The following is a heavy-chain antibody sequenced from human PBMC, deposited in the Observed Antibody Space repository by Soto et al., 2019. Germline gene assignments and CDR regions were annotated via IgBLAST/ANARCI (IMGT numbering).Heavy chain of an antibody. Sequence: ASVKVSCKASGYTFTGYYMHWVRQAPGQGLEWMGWINPNSGGTNYAQKFQGRVTVTRDTSISTAYMELSRLRSDDTAVYYCARAVGVIENWFDPWGQGTLVTVSS. J-gene: IGHJ5*02. CDR3: ARAVGVIENWFDP. V-gene: IGHV1-2*02. D-gene: IGHD3-16*01. CDR1: GYTFTGYY. CDR2: INPNSGGT.